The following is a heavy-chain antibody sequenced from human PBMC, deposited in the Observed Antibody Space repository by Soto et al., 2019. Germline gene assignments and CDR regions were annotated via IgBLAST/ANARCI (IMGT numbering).Heavy chain of an antibody. CDR3: ASGGSPLSYYYYRMDV. Sequence: EVQLVESGGGLVKPGGSLRLSCAASGFTFSSYSMNWVRQAPGKGLEWVSSISSSSSYIYYADSVKGRFTISRDNAKNSLYLQMNSLRAEDTAVYYCASGGSPLSYYYYRMDVWGQGTTVTVSS. CDR2: ISSSSSYI. D-gene: IGHD6-13*01. V-gene: IGHV3-21*01. J-gene: IGHJ6*02. CDR1: GFTFSSYS.